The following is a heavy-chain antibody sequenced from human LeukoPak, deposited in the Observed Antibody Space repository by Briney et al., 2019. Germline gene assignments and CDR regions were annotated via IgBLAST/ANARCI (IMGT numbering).Heavy chain of an antibody. CDR2: INHSGIT. CDR3: VRSAGYYDSNGHYYYLGFDV. V-gene: IGHV4-34*01. CDR1: GGFISGHY. Sequence: PSETLSLTCAVYGGFISGHYWNWIRQPPGKGLEWIGEINHSGITSYNSSLMGRVIISVDTSKNQFSLKLSFVPAADTAFYYCVRSAGYYDSNGHYYYLGFDVWGQGTMVTVSS. J-gene: IGHJ3*01. D-gene: IGHD3-3*01.